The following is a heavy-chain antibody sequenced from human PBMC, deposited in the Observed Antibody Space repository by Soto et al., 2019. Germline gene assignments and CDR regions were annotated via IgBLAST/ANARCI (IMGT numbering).Heavy chain of an antibody. CDR1: GFTFGDYA. CDR3: SRFPRNNWGAPFDF. D-gene: IGHD1-26*01. V-gene: IGHV3-49*03. Sequence: GGSLRLSCITSGFTFGDYAMIWFRQAPGKGLEWVSFITSKRYGGRPEYAASVKGRFTISRDDSTSVAYLQMNSLRSDDTAIYYCSRFPRNNWGAPFDFLCQGTMVTVSS. CDR2: ITSKRYGGRP. J-gene: IGHJ4*02.